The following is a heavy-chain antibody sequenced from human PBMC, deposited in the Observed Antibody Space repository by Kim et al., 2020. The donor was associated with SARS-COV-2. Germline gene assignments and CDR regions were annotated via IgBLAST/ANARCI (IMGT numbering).Heavy chain of an antibody. CDR3: ERDQTGDRPFDY. D-gene: IGHD7-27*01. V-gene: IGHV6-1*01. J-gene: IGHJ4*02. Sequence: DYAVCVKSRIIINPDTAKNQFSLQLKSVTPEDTAVYYCERDQTGDRPFDYWGQGTLVTVSS.